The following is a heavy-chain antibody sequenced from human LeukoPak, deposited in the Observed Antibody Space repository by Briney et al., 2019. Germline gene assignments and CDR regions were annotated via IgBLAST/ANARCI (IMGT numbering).Heavy chain of an antibody. Sequence: PWRSLRLSCPPSEFTFTSYTMNWVRQAPRKGLEWVSYISTSGSTMSYADSVKGRCAVYRDNAKTSLDLQMNSLRDEDAAVYYCAREGYGSHALDIWGEGTMVTVSA. J-gene: IGHJ3*02. V-gene: IGHV3-48*02. CDR2: ISTSGSTM. CDR3: AREGYGSHALDI. CDR1: EFTFTSYT. D-gene: IGHD3-10*01.